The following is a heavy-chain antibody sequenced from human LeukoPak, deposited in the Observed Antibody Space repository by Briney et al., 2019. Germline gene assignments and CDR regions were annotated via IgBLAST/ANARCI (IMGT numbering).Heavy chain of an antibody. CDR3: ARPVYSSGWYSAYYMDV. Sequence: SETLSLTRAVYGGSFSGYYWSWIRQPPGKGLEWIGEINHSGSTNYNPSLKSRVTISVDTSKNQFSLKLSSVTAADTAVYYCARPVYSSGWYSAYYMDVWGKGTTVTVSS. V-gene: IGHV4-34*01. CDR1: GGSFSGYY. CDR2: INHSGST. D-gene: IGHD6-19*01. J-gene: IGHJ6*03.